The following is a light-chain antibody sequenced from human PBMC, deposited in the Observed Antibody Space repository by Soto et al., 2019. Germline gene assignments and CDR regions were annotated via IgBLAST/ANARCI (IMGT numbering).Light chain of an antibody. V-gene: IGKV1-5*01. Sequence: DVQMTQSPSTLSASIGDRVTITCRASQDIDTSLAWYQHKAGKAPTLLLYRASNLKLRVQSRFSGSGSGTELTLTIATLQPDDFGDYYYQHYKSLLNTFGQGTKLE. CDR3: QHYKSLLNT. CDR1: QDIDTS. J-gene: IGKJ2*01. CDR2: RAS.